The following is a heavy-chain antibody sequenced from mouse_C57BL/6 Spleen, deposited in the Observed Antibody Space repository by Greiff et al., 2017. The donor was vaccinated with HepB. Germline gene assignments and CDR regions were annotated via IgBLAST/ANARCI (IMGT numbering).Heavy chain of an antibody. CDR2: IDPNSGGT. V-gene: IGHV1-72*01. Sequence: QVQLQQPGAELVKPGASVKLSCKASGYTFTSYWMHWVKQRPGRGLEWIGRIDPNSGGTKYNEKFKSKATLTVDKPSSTAYMQLSGLTSEDSAVYYCARSYYGSSYRYYAMDYWGQGTSVTVSS. CDR3: ARSYYGSSYRYYAMDY. D-gene: IGHD1-1*01. CDR1: GYTFTSYW. J-gene: IGHJ4*01.